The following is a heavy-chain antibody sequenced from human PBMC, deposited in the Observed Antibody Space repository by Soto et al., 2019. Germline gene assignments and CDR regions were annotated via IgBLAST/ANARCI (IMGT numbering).Heavy chain of an antibody. CDR2: IDNGVTT. J-gene: IGHJ4*02. CDR1: GFTFPAYT. CDR3: ARPHSDFWSGSEY. V-gene: IGHV3-23*01. Sequence: GGSLRLSCVASGFTFPAYTMNWVRQAPGKGLEWLSYIDNGVTTYYADSVKGRFTISRDNSKNTLYLQMNTLRAEDTARYYCARPHSDFWSGSEYWGQGTLVTVSS. D-gene: IGHD3-3*01.